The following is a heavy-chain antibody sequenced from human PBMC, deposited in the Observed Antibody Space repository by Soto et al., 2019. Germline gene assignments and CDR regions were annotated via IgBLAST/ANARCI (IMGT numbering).Heavy chain of an antibody. J-gene: IGHJ3*02. V-gene: IGHV3-23*01. CDR1: EFTFSSYA. D-gene: IGHD4-4*01. CDR3: AKVPTGEMATVFQAFDI. Sequence: EVQLLESGGGLVQPGESLRLSCVVSEFTFSSYAMSWVRQAPGKGLEWVSSISHSGKSTYYADSVQGRFAVSRDNSKSTLYLQRNSLRDETTAVYYCAKVPTGEMATVFQAFDIWGQGTMVTVSS. CDR2: ISHSGKST.